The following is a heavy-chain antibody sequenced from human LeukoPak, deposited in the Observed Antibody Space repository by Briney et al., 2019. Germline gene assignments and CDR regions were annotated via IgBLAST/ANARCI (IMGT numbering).Heavy chain of an antibody. CDR2: ISGSGGST. D-gene: IGHD6-13*01. CDR3: AKDLQAAAGPRNYDY. V-gene: IGHV3-23*01. Sequence: GGSLRLPCAASGFTFSSYAMSWVRQAPGKGLEWVSAISGSGGSTYYADSVKGRFTISRDNSKNTLYLQMNSLRAEDAAVYYCAKDLQAAAGPRNYDYWGQGTLVTVSS. J-gene: IGHJ4*02. CDR1: GFTFSSYA.